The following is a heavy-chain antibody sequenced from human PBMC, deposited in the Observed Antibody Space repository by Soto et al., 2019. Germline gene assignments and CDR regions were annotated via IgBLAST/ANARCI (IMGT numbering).Heavy chain of an antibody. CDR2: IVVGSGNT. CDR1: GFTFTSSA. V-gene: IGHV1-58*01. J-gene: IGHJ6*02. CDR3: AAGLEGELSPNDDYYYGMDV. Sequence: SVKVSCKASGFTFTSSAVQWVRQARGQRPEWIGWIVVGSGNTNYAQKFQERVTITRDMSTSTAYMELSSLRSEDTAVYYCAAGLEGELSPNDDYYYGMDVWGQGTTVTVSS. D-gene: IGHD3-16*02.